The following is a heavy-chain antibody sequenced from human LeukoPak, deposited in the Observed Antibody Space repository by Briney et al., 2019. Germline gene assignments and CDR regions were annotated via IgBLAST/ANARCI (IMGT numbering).Heavy chain of an antibody. Sequence: SETLSLTCTVSGGSISSSSYYWGWIRQPPGKGLEWIGSIYYSGSTYYNPSLKSRVTISVDTPKNQFSLKLSSVTAADTAVYYCARGLTSLIDYRGQGTLVTVSS. J-gene: IGHJ4*02. CDR3: ARGLTSLIDY. CDR1: GGSISSSSYY. CDR2: IYYSGST. V-gene: IGHV4-39*01.